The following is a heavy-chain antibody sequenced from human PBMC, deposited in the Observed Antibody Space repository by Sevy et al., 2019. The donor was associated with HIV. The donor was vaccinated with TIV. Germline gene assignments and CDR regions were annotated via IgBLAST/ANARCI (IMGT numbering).Heavy chain of an antibody. CDR2: ISSSSTI. CDR1: GFTFSSYS. Sequence: GGSLRLSCAASGFTFSSYSMNWVRQAPGKGLEWVSYISSSSTIYYADSVKGRFTISRDNAKNSLYLQMNSLRDEDTAVYYSARDGSTSQYSWWFDPWGQGTLVTVSS. V-gene: IGHV3-48*02. J-gene: IGHJ5*02. D-gene: IGHD2-2*01. CDR3: ARDGSTSQYSWWFDP.